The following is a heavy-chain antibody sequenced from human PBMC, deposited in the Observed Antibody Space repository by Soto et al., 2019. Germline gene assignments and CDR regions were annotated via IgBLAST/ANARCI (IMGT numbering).Heavy chain of an antibody. J-gene: IGHJ6*02. CDR3: ARDGTIVVVPAAIAYYYYGMDV. Sequence: SQTLSLTCAISGDSVSSNSAAWNWIRQPSSRGLEWLGRTYYRSKWYNDYAVSVKSRITINLDTSKNQFSLQLNSVTPEDTAVYYCARDGTIVVVPAAIAYYYYGMDVWGQGTTVTVSS. D-gene: IGHD2-2*01. CDR2: TYYRSKWYN. V-gene: IGHV6-1*01. CDR1: GDSVSSNSAA.